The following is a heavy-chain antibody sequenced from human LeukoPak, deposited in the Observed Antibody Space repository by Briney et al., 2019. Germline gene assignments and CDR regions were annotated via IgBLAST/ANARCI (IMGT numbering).Heavy chain of an antibody. D-gene: IGHD6-6*01. CDR1: GYTFTTYD. CDR2: MNPNSGNT. CDR3: ARALYSSSIGCYYYMAV. J-gene: IGHJ6*03. Sequence: ASVKVSCRATGYTFTTYDSDWGLQATGQGLEWMGWMNPNSGNTGYAQKFQGRVTMTRNTSISTAYMELSSLRSEDTAVYYCARALYSSSIGCYYYMAVWGKGTTVTVSS. V-gene: IGHV1-8*01.